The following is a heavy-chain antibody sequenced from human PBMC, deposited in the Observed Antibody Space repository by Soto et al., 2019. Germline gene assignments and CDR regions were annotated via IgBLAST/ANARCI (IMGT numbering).Heavy chain of an antibody. Sequence: EVQLVESGGGLVKPGGSLTLSCATSGFTFSRYPMTWVRQAPGKGLEWVSSISSGSDYIYYADSVEGRFTISRDNAKNSLYLQMNSLRAGDTAVYYCVTGRSPPLEYLPGGYFDPWGQGTLVTVSS. CDR2: ISSGSDYI. CDR3: VTGRSPPLEYLPGGYFDP. D-gene: IGHD3-3*01. V-gene: IGHV3-21*01. J-gene: IGHJ5*02. CDR1: GFTFSRYP.